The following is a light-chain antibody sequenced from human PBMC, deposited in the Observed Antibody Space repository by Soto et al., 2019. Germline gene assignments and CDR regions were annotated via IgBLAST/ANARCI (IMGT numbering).Light chain of an antibody. Sequence: EIVMTQSPATLSVSPGEGATLSCKASQSVSSKLAWYQQKPGQAPRVLIYGASTRATGIPARFSGSGSGTEFTLTLSSLQSEDFAVYYCLQYNNWPFTFGQGTKLEIK. CDR1: QSVSSK. J-gene: IGKJ2*01. CDR2: GAS. V-gene: IGKV3-15*01. CDR3: LQYNNWPFT.